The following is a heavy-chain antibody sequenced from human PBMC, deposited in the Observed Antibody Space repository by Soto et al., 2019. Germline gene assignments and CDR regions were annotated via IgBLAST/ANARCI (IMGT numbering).Heavy chain of an antibody. Sequence: SETLSLTCAVSGVSISSGNWWTWVRQTPQRGLEYIGEIFHDGTANYYPSFERRVAISVDTSKNQFSLKLTSVTAAATAIYFCARLVYDTRLNYMYFDFWGQGALVTVSS. D-gene: IGHD3-10*01. V-gene: IGHV4-4*02. J-gene: IGHJ4*02. CDR3: ARLVYDTRLNYMYFDF. CDR2: IFHDGTA. CDR1: GVSISSGNW.